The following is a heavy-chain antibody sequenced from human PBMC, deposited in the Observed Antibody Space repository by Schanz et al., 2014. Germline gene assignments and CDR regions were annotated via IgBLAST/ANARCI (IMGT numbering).Heavy chain of an antibody. D-gene: IGHD6-19*01. V-gene: IGHV1-2*06. CDR3: ARENTAVAGMPRVMDV. CDR2: VSPYSGDT. Sequence: QVQLVQSGAEVKNPGASVKVSCKASGYTFINSDINWVRQAPGQGLEWMGRVSPYSGDTNYAQMFQGRVTMTTDTSISTAYMELSRLTSDDTAVFFCARENTAVAGMPRVMDVWGQGTTVTVTS. CDR1: GYTFINSD. J-gene: IGHJ6*02.